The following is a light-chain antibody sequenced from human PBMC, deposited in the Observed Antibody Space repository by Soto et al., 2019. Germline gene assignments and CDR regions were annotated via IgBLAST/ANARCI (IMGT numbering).Light chain of an antibody. CDR2: KVS. CDR3: MQGTHWPIT. CDR1: QSLVHSDGIAY. V-gene: IGKV2-30*02. Sequence: DVVMTQSPLSLPVTLGQPASISCRSNQSLVHSDGIAYFSWLQQRPGRSPRRLIYKVSNRDSGVPARFSGSGSGTDFALKISRVEAEDVGVYYGMQGTHWPITCGQGTRLEIK. J-gene: IGKJ5*01.